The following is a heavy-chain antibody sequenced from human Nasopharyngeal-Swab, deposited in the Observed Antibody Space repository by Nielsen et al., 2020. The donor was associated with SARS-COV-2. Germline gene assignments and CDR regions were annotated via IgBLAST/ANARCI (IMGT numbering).Heavy chain of an antibody. CDR3: ARDRGYCSGGSCYLDDS. Sequence: ASVKVSCKASGYTFTSYDINWVRQATGQGLEWMGWMNPNSGNTGYAQKFQGRVTMTRDTSTSKVYMELSSLRSEDTAVYYCARDRGYCSGGSCYLDDSWGQGTLVTVSS. J-gene: IGHJ4*02. V-gene: IGHV1-8*01. CDR2: MNPNSGNT. D-gene: IGHD2-15*01. CDR1: GYTFTSYD.